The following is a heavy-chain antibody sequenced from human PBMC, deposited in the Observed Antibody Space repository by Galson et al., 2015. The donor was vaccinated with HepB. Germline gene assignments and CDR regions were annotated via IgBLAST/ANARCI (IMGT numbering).Heavy chain of an antibody. CDR3: ARDGWKYSGYDPDF. CDR1: GYTFTSYA. V-gene: IGHV7-4-1*02. Sequence: SVKVSCKASGYTFTSYAMNWVRQAPGQGLEWMGWINTYTGNPTYAQGFTGRFVFSLDTSVSTAYLQISSLKAEDTAVYYCARDGWKYSGYDPDFWGQGTLVTVSS. D-gene: IGHD5-12*01. CDR2: INTYTGNP. J-gene: IGHJ4*02.